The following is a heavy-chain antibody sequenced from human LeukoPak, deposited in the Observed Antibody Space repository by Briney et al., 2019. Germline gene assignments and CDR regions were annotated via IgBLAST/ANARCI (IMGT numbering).Heavy chain of an antibody. CDR3: ARLAYDNSGYYYFDY. CDR2: MYYRGGT. J-gene: IGHJ4*02. D-gene: IGHD3-22*01. Sequence: PSETLSLTCTVSGGTISSSSYYWGWIRQPPGKGLEWIGAMYYRGGTYYNPSLKSRVTIYVDTSKNQFSLKLNSVTAADTAVYYCARLAYDNSGYYYFDYWGQGTLVTVSS. CDR1: GGTISSSSYY. V-gene: IGHV4-39*01.